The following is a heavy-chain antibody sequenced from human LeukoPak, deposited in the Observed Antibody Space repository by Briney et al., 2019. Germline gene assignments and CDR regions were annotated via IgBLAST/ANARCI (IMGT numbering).Heavy chain of an antibody. CDR3: ACLSPAFWPPPLFDY. Sequence: PSETLSLTCTVSGGSISSSSYYWGWIRQPPGKGLEWFGSIYYSGSTYYNPSLKSRVTISVDTSKNQFSLKLSSVTAADTAVYYCACLSPAFWPPPLFDYWGQGTLVTVSS. CDR2: IYYSGST. J-gene: IGHJ4*02. V-gene: IGHV4-39*01. CDR1: GGSISSSSYY.